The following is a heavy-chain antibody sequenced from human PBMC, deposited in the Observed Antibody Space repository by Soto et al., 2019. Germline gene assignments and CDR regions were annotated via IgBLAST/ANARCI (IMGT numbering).Heavy chain of an antibody. V-gene: IGHV3-30-3*01. CDR2: ISYDGSSK. CDR1: GFTFSSYA. CDR3: ARAFDYYDSSGYCDGMDV. D-gene: IGHD3-22*01. J-gene: IGHJ6*02. Sequence: GGSLRLSCAASGFTFSSYAMHWVRQAPGKGLEWVAVISYDGSSKYYADSVKGRFTISRDNSKNTLYLQMNSLRAEDTAVYYCARAFDYYDSSGYCDGMDVWGQGTTVTVSS.